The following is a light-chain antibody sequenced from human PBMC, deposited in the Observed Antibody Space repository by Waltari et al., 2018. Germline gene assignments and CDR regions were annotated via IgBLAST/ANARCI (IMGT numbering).Light chain of an antibody. V-gene: IGKV1-9*01. CDR3: QRLNSLFYT. J-gene: IGKJ2*01. CDR1: QDLANS. Sequence: DIQLTQSPSFLSASVGGTVALTCRASQDLANSVAWYQQNPGKAPRLLVFGAATLQDGVPSRFSGSGSGTEFTLTISSLRSEDFGTYFCQRLNSLFYTFGQGTTLEIK. CDR2: GAA.